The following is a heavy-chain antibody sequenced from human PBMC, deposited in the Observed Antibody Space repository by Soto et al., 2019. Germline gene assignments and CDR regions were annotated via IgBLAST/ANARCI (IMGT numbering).Heavy chain of an antibody. Sequence: QVQLVESGGGVVQPGRSLRLSCAASGFTFSSYGMLWVRQAPGKGLEWVAVISYDGSNKNYADSVKGRFTISRDNSKNTLYLQMNSLRAEDTAVYYCAKILQLGDYAYYYYGMDVWGQGTTVTVSS. CDR1: GFTFSSYG. CDR2: ISYDGSNK. J-gene: IGHJ6*02. D-gene: IGHD4-17*01. CDR3: AKILQLGDYAYYYYGMDV. V-gene: IGHV3-30*18.